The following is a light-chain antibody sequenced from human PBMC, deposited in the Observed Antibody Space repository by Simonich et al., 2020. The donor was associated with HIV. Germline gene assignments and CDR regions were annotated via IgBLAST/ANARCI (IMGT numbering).Light chain of an antibody. J-gene: IGKJ1*01. Sequence: DIVMTQSPDSLAVSLGERATINCKSSQSVLYSSNNKNYLAWYQQKPGQPTKLLIYWASTRKSGVPDRLSGSGSGTDFSLTISTLQAEDVAVYYCQQYGSSPTFGQGTKVEIK. V-gene: IGKV4-1*01. CDR1: QSVLYSSNNKNY. CDR3: QQYGSSPT. CDR2: WAS.